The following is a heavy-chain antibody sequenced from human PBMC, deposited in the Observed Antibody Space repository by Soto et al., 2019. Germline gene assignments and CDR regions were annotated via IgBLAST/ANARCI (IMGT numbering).Heavy chain of an antibody. Sequence: TLSLTCSVSGGSVSSGNYYWSWIRQPPGKALEWLALIYWDDDKRYSPSLKDRLAISKDTSSNQVVLTITNMDPGDTATYFCAHAGDYDLLTFDHWGPGTLVTVSS. D-gene: IGHD4-17*01. J-gene: IGHJ4*02. CDR1: GGSVSSGNYY. V-gene: IGHV2-5*08. CDR2: IYWDDDK. CDR3: AHAGDYDLLTFDH.